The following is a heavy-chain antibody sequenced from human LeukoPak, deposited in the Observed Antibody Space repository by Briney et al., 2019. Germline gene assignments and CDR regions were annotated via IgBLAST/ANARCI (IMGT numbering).Heavy chain of an antibody. V-gene: IGHV4-30-4*08. CDR3: ARAVGDFWSGYSAFDI. CDR1: GGSISSGDYY. D-gene: IGHD3-3*01. Sequence: SETLSLTCTVSGGSISSGDYYWSWIRQPPGKGLEWIGYIYYSGSTYYNPSLKSRVTISVDTSENQFSLKLSSVTAADTAVYYCARAVGDFWSGYSAFDIWGQGTMVTVSS. CDR2: IYYSGST. J-gene: IGHJ3*02.